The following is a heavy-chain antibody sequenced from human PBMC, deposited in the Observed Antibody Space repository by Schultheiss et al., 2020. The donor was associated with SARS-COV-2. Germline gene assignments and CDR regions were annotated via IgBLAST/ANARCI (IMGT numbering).Heavy chain of an antibody. Sequence: GGSLRLSCAASGFTFSSYGMHWVRQAPGKGLEWVAVISYDGSNKYYADSVKGRFTISRDNSKNTLYLQMNSLRAEDTAVYYCARSDLEDWYFDLWGRGTLVTVSS. CDR2: ISYDGSNK. J-gene: IGHJ2*01. V-gene: IGHV3-30*03. CDR3: ARSDLEDWYFDL. CDR1: GFTFSSYG. D-gene: IGHD1-1*01.